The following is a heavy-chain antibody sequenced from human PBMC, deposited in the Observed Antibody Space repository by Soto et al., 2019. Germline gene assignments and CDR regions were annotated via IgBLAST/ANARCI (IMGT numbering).Heavy chain of an antibody. CDR1: GFTFSSCA. J-gene: IGHJ4*02. D-gene: IGHD5-12*01. CDR3: AKDVWLRLETYFDY. CDR2: ISGSGGST. Sequence: GGSLRLSCAASGFTFSSCAMSWVRQAPGKGLEWVSAISGSGGSTYYADSVKGRFTISRDNSKNTLYLQMNSLRAEDTAVYYCAKDVWLRLETYFDYWGQGTLVTVSS. V-gene: IGHV3-23*01.